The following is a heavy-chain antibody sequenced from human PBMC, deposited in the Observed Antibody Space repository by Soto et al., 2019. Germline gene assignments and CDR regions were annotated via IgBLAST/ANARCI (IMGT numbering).Heavy chain of an antibody. J-gene: IGHJ6*02. Sequence: QVQLVQSGTEVKKPGSSAKVSCKASGGTFSNYVISRVRQAPGQGLEWMGGIIPLFGTTDYAKKFQGRIAITADESTTTVYMDLGSLRFEDTAVYFCEIDVVSGELYVVWGQGTTVIVSS. CDR3: EIDVVSGELYVV. D-gene: IGHD3-10*01. CDR2: IIPLFGTT. V-gene: IGHV1-69*01. CDR1: GGTFSNYV.